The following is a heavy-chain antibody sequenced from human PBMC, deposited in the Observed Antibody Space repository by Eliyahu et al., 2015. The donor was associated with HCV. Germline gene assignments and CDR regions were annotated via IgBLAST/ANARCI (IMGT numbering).Heavy chain of an antibody. D-gene: IGHD3-10*01. CDR3: AKGRDYNGSGPDLDY. CDR2: ISWDGGTT. Sequence: EVQLVESGGVVVQPGGSLRLSCVASGFTFXXYNMHWVRQGPGKGLEWVSLISWDGGTTYYADSVKGRFTISRDNSRNSLYLQMNSLRSEDTALYYCAKGRDYNGSGPDLDYWGQGTLVTVSS. CDR1: GFTFXXYN. V-gene: IGHV3-43*01. J-gene: IGHJ4*02.